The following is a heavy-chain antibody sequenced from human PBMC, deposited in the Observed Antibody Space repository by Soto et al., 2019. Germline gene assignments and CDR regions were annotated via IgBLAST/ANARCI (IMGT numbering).Heavy chain of an antibody. Sequence: EVQLLESGGGLLQPGGSLRLSCAASGFTFSSYAMSWVRQAPGKGLEWVSSISGGGGSTYYADSVKGRFSISRDNSKNTLYLQMNSLRAEDTAIYYCAKVGGNYYGSGSYPNWFDPWGQGTLVTVSS. J-gene: IGHJ5*02. CDR2: ISGGGGST. V-gene: IGHV3-23*01. CDR3: AKVGGNYYGSGSYPNWFDP. D-gene: IGHD3-10*01. CDR1: GFTFSSYA.